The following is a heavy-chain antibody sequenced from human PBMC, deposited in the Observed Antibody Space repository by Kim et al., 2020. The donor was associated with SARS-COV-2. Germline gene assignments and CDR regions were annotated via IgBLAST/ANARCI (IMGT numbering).Heavy chain of an antibody. Sequence: ASVKVSCKASGYTFTTYYMHWLRQAPGQGLEWMGMIVPSGGTINYAQRFQGRVTMTRDTSTSTIYLELSSLRSADTAMYYCAREPARLLYFDSWGQGTLVTVSS. CDR1: GYTFTTYY. V-gene: IGHV1-46*01. D-gene: IGHD2-21*01. CDR3: AREPARLLYFDS. CDR2: IVPSGGTI. J-gene: IGHJ4*02.